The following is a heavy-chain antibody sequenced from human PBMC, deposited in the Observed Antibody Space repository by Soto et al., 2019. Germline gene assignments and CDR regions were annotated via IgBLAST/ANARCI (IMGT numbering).Heavy chain of an antibody. D-gene: IGHD1-1*01. V-gene: IGHV1-24*01. CDR1: GYTLTELS. CDR2: FDPESGET. CDR3: ARGPGYWNYYYYMDV. J-gene: IGHJ6*03. Sequence: ASVKVSCKVSGYTLTELSMHWVRQAPGKGLEWMGGFDPESGETIYAQKFQGRVTMTRNTSIDTAYMELSSLRSEDTAVYYCARGPGYWNYYYYMDVWGKGTTVTVSS.